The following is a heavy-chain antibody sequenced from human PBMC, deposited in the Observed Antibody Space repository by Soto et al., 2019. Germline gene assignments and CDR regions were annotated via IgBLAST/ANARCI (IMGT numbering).Heavy chain of an antibody. J-gene: IGHJ3*02. CDR1: GGTFSSFT. CDR3: ARGNAFDI. Sequence: QLQLVQSGAEVKKPGSPVKVSCKASGGTFSSFTVNWVRQAPGQGLEWMGGFMPILGAANYAPKFQGRVTIIADESTNTGYMELSSLRSEDTAVYYCARGNAFDIWGQGTMVTVS. CDR2: FMPILGAA. V-gene: IGHV1-69*01.